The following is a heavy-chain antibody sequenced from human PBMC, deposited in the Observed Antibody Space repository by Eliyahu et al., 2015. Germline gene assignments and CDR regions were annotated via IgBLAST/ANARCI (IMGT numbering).Heavy chain of an antibody. CDR3: ARRRGHYFGMDV. CDR1: GYSISSSRYH. CDR2: MEYSGGT. V-gene: IGHV4-39*01. Sequence: QLQLQESGPGLVKPSETLSLTCTVSGYSISSSRYHWGWXRQPPGXGVEWVGGMEYSGGTDYNPSLESRVTISVDMSKNQFSLKLRSVTAADTGVYYCARRRGHYFGMDVWGQGTTVTVSS. D-gene: IGHD3-10*01. J-gene: IGHJ6*02.